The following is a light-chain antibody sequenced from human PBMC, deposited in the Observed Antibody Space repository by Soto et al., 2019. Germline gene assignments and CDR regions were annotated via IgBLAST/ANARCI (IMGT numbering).Light chain of an antibody. CDR1: RSNIGSHP. V-gene: IGLV1-44*01. J-gene: IGLJ3*02. CDR2: NKN. CDR3: SAWDDSMNSPV. Sequence: QSVLTQPPSASGTPGQWVTVSCSGSRSNIGSHPVHWYQQLPGTAPKLLIFNKNLRPSGVPDRFSGSNSGTSASLAISGLQSEDEAHYYCSAWDDSMNSPVLGGGTKLTVL.